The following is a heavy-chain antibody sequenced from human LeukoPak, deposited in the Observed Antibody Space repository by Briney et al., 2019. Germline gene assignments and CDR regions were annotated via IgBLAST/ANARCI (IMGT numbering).Heavy chain of an antibody. V-gene: IGHV4-38-2*02. CDR2: IYHSGST. J-gene: IGHJ3*02. Sequence: MASETLSLTCTVSGFSISSGYTWGWIRQPPGKGLEWIGRIYHSGSTSYNPSVKSRVTISVDTSKNHFSLKLNSVTAADTAVYYCARVGHPLGDAFDIWGQGTMVTVSS. D-gene: IGHD3-16*01. CDR3: ARVGHPLGDAFDI. CDR1: GFSISSGYT.